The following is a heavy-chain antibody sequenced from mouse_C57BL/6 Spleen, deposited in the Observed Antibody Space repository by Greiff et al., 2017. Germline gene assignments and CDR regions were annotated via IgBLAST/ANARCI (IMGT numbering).Heavy chain of an antibody. Sequence: SGPELVKPGASVKIPCKASGYTFTDYNMDWVKQSHGKSLEWIGDINPNNGGTTYNQKFKGKATLTVDKSSSTAYMELRSLTSEDTAVYYCARKTTVVAHYFDYWGQGTTLTVSS. D-gene: IGHD1-1*01. V-gene: IGHV1-18*01. CDR1: GYTFTDYN. J-gene: IGHJ2*01. CDR2: INPNNGGT. CDR3: ARKTTVVAHYFDY.